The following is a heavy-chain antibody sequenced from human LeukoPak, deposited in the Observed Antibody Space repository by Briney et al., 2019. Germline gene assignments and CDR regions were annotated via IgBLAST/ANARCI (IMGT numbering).Heavy chain of an antibody. CDR1: GFTFSSYG. CDR3: AREDYYDSSGYIFGDY. V-gene: IGHV3-30*03. D-gene: IGHD3-22*01. J-gene: IGHJ4*02. Sequence: GGSLRLSCAASGFTFSSYGMHWVRQAPGKGLEWVAVISSDGSNKYYADSVKGRFTISRDNSKNTLYLQMNSLRAEDTAVYYCAREDYYDSSGYIFGDYWGQGTLVTVSS. CDR2: ISSDGSNK.